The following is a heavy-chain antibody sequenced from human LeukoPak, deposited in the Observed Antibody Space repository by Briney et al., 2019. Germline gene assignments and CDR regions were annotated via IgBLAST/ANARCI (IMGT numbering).Heavy chain of an antibody. CDR2: IIPIFGTA. CDR1: GGTFSSYA. Sequence: SSVKVSCKASGGTFSSYAISWVRQAPGQGLEWMGGIIPIFGTANYAQKFQGRVTITTDESTSTAYMELSSLRSEDTAVYYCARLFPNLDAFDIWGQGTMVTVSS. J-gene: IGHJ3*02. CDR3: ARLFPNLDAFDI. V-gene: IGHV1-69*05. D-gene: IGHD2/OR15-2a*01.